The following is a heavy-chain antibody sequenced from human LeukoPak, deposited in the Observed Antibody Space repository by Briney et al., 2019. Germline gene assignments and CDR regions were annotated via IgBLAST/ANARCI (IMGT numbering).Heavy chain of an antibody. D-gene: IGHD3-9*01. V-gene: IGHV3-15*01. CDR3: ITRYYDVLTGYPRALYSYYDGMDV. Sequence: GSLRLSCAASGFTFSNAWMSWVRQTPGKGLEWVGRIKSKTDGGTTDYAAPVKGRFTISRDDSKNTLYLQMNSLKTEDTAVYYCITRYYDVLTGYPRALYSYYDGMDVWGQGTTVTVSS. J-gene: IGHJ6*02. CDR1: GFTFSNAW. CDR2: IKSKTDGGTT.